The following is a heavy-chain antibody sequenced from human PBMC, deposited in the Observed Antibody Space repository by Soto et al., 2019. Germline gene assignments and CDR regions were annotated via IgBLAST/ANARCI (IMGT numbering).Heavy chain of an antibody. D-gene: IGHD3-3*01. CDR1: GFTFSSYW. CDR2: IKQDGSEK. J-gene: IGHJ5*02. CDR3: ARDSGVLRFLEWLENWFDP. Sequence: EVQLVESGGGLVQPGGSLRLSCAASGFTFSSYWMSWVRQAPGKGLEWVANIKQDGSEKYYVDSVKGRFTISRDNAQNSLYLQMTSLRAEDTAVYCCARDSGVLRFLEWLENWFDPWGQGTLVTVSS. V-gene: IGHV3-7*01.